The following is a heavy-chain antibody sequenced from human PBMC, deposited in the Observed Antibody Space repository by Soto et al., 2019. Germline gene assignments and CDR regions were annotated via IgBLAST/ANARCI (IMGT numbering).Heavy chain of an antibody. V-gene: IGHV4-39*01. D-gene: IGHD2-21*02. CDR1: GGSITNRDNY. CDR2: VYHSGRT. CDR3: ARLIPYCGGDCYSVGAFDI. J-gene: IGHJ3*02. Sequence: QLQLQESGPGLVQPSETVSLTCTVSGGSITNRDNYWGWIRQPPGKGLEWIGTVYHSGRTYYNPSLKSRVTISVDTSKNEFSVRLNSVTAADTAVYYCARLIPYCGGDCYSVGAFDIWGQGTVVTVSS.